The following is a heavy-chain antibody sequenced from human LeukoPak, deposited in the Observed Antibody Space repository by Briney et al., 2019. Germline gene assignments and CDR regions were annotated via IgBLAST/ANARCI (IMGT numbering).Heavy chain of an antibody. CDR3: AEPEGGYYDIRPD. Sequence: GGSLRLSCAASGFTFSSYAMSWVRQAPGKGLEWVSAISGSGGSTYYADSVKGRFTISRDNSKNTLYLQMSSLRAEDTAVYYCAEPEGGYYDIRPDWGQGTLVTVSS. J-gene: IGHJ4*02. CDR2: ISGSGGST. V-gene: IGHV3-23*01. CDR1: GFTFSSYA. D-gene: IGHD3-22*01.